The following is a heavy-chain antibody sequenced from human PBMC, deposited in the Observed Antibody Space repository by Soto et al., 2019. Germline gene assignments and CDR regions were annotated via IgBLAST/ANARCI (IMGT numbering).Heavy chain of an antibody. J-gene: IGHJ6*02. CDR1: GFTFSTSA. D-gene: IGHD3-16*01. Sequence: GGSLRLSCTASGFTFSTSAMSWVRQAPGRGLEWVSGISGSGAGTYYADSVKGRCTISRDNSKNTLYLQMSGLRAEDAAVYYCVNGRGSYVVYFGLDGWGQGTTVTVSS. V-gene: IGHV3-23*01. CDR3: VNGRGSYVVYFGLDG. CDR2: ISGSGAGT.